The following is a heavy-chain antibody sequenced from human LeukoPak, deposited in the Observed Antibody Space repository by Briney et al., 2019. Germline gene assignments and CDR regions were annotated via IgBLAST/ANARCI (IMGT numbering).Heavy chain of an antibody. CDR2: ISSSGSTM. CDR3: ARDWSIAARWWFDP. V-gene: IGHV3-11*01. D-gene: IGHD6-6*01. Sequence: GGSLRLSCAASGFTFSDYYMSWIRQAPGKGLEWVSYISSSGSTMYYADSVKGRFTISRDNAKNSLYLQMNSLRAEDTAVYYCARDWSIAARWWFDPWGQGTLVTVSS. CDR1: GFTFSDYY. J-gene: IGHJ5*02.